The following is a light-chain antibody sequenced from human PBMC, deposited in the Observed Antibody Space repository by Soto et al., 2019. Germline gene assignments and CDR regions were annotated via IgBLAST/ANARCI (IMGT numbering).Light chain of an antibody. CDR3: QHYNSYSEA. CDR2: GAS. J-gene: IGKJ1*01. CDR1: QSVSNNY. Sequence: EIVLTQSPGTLSLSPGERATLSCRASQSVSNNYLAWYQQKPGKAPRLLTYGASNRDTGIPDRFSGRGSGTECTLTISSLQTDDFETYYCQHYNSYSEAFGQGTKVDIK. V-gene: IGKV3-20*01.